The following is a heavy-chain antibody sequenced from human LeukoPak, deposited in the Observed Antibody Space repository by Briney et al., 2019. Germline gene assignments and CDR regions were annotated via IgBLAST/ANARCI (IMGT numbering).Heavy chain of an antibody. J-gene: IGHJ4*02. CDR1: GGTFSSYA. CDR2: IVPILGTA. CDR3: ARSQGYSYGSSY. D-gene: IGHD5-18*01. V-gene: IGHV1-69*13. Sequence: SVKVSCKASGGTFSSYAISWVRQAPGQGLEWMGGIVPILGTANYAQKFQGRVTITADDSTGTAYMELTSLRSADTAVYYCARSQGYSYGSSYWGQGTLVTVSS.